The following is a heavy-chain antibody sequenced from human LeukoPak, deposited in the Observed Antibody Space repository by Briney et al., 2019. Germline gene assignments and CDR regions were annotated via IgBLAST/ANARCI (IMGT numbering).Heavy chain of an antibody. J-gene: IGHJ4*02. CDR3: ARDFGLAVAALDY. CDR2: ISSSSSYI. Sequence: GSLRLSCAASGFTFSSYSMNWVRQAPGKGLEWVSSISSSSSYIYYADSVKGRFTISRDNAKNSLYLQMNSLRAEDTAVYYCARDFGLAVAALDYWGQGTLVTVSS. CDR1: GFTFSSYS. D-gene: IGHD6-19*01. V-gene: IGHV3-21*01.